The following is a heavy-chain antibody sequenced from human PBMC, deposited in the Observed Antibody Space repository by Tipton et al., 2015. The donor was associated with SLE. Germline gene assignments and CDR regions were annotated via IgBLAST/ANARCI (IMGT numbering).Heavy chain of an antibody. J-gene: IGHJ4*02. Sequence: LRLSCTVSGGSISSSSYYWGWIRQPPGKGLEWIGSIYYSGSTYYNPSLKSRVTISVDTSKNQFSLKLSSVTAADTAVYYCARGLSNWGQGTLVTVSS. CDR1: GGSISSSSYY. CDR2: IYYSGST. CDR3: ARGLSN. V-gene: IGHV4-39*01.